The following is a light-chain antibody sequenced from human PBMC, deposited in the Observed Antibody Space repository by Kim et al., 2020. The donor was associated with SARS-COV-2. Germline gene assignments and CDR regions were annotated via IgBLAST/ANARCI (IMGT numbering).Light chain of an antibody. CDR1: QSLRESDGKTY. J-gene: IGKJ2*03. V-gene: IGKV2-29*02. CDR2: EVS. CDR3: MQGTHPYS. Sequence: GQPASISCKSSQSLRESDGKTYLHWYVQKPGQSPQLLIYEVSSRFSGVPDRFSGSGSGTDFAVTISRVEAEDVGVYYCMQGTHPYSFGQGTKLEI.